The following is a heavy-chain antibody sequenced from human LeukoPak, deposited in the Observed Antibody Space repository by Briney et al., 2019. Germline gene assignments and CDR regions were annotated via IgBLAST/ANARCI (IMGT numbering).Heavy chain of an antibody. CDR2: IKQDGSEM. J-gene: IGHJ5*02. D-gene: IGHD6-13*01. Sequence: GGSLRLSCAASGFTFSSYWMSWVRQAPGKGLEWVANIKQDGSEMYYVDSVKGRFTISRDNARNSLYLQMNSLRAEDTAVYYCAGMANNWFDPWGQGTLVTVSS. CDR3: AGMANNWFDP. CDR1: GFTFSSYW. V-gene: IGHV3-7*01.